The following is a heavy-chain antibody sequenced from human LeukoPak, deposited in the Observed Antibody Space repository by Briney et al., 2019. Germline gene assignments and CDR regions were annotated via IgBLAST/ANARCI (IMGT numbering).Heavy chain of an antibody. J-gene: IGHJ4*02. CDR1: SGSISSYY. CDR3: ASGVDTAMVMDY. Sequence: SETLSLTCTVSSGSISSYYWSWIWQPPGKGLEWIGYIYYSGSTNYNPSLKSRVTISVDTSKNQFSLKLSSVTAADTAVYYCASGVDTAMVMDYWGQGTLVTVSS. D-gene: IGHD5-18*01. V-gene: IGHV4-59*08. CDR2: IYYSGST.